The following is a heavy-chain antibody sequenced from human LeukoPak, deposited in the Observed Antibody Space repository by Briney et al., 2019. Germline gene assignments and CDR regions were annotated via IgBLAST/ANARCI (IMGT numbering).Heavy chain of an antibody. J-gene: IGHJ5*02. CDR1: GFTFSDHY. D-gene: IGHD4-17*01. Sequence: GGSLRLSCAASGFTFSDHYMDWVRQAPGKGLEWVGRIKTKTDGGSTDYAAPVKGRFTISRDDSKNTLYLQMNSLEIEDTAVYYCSTGFYGAPLAWGQGTLVTVSS. CDR3: STGFYGAPLA. V-gene: IGHV3-15*01. CDR2: IKTKTDGGST.